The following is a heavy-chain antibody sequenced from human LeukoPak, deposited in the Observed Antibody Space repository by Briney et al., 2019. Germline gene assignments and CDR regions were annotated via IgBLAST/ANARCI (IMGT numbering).Heavy chain of an antibody. CDR1: GFTFSSYA. D-gene: IGHD3-10*01. Sequence: GGSLRLSCAASGFTFSSYAMHWVRQAPGKGLEWVAVISYDGSNKYYADSVKGRFTISRDNSKNTLYLQMNSLRAEDTAVYYCVRGALTWFGELFGYWGQGILVTVSS. J-gene: IGHJ4*02. CDR2: ISYDGSNK. CDR3: VRGALTWFGELFGY. V-gene: IGHV3-30-3*01.